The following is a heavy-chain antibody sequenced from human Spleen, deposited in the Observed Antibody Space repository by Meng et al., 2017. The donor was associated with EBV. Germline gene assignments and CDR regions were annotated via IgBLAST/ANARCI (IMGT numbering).Heavy chain of an antibody. CDR2: MYYSGST. CDR3: ARVWSADDMPHFDY. V-gene: IGHV4-39*07. D-gene: IGHD3-3*01. Sequence: QLVRQASGPGLVKPSETLALTCTFSGASISSSSYYWGWISQSPGKGLEWIGCMYYSGSTYYNPSCKSRVTISADTSKNQFSLQLGSVTAADTAVYYCARVWSADDMPHFDYWGQGTLVTVSS. J-gene: IGHJ4*02. CDR1: GASISSSSYY.